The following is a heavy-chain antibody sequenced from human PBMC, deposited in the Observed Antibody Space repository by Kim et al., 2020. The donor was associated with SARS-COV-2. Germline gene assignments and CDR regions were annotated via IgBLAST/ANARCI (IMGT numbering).Heavy chain of an antibody. J-gene: IGHJ6*01. V-gene: IGHV4-34*01. Sequence: SETLSLTCAVYGGSFSGYYWSWIRQPPGKGLEWIGEINHSGSTNYNPSLKSRVTISVDTSKNQFSLKLSSVTAADTAVYYCARGWGRNYGDYLPKFGYY. CDR2: INHSGST. CDR3: ARGWGRNYGDYLPKFGYY. D-gene: IGHD4-17*01. CDR1: GGSFSGYY.